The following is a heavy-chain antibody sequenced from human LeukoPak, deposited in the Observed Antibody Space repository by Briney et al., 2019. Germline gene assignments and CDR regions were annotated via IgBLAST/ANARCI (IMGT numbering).Heavy chain of an antibody. Sequence: ASVKVSCKASGYTFTSYDINWVRQATGQGLEWMGWMNPNSGNTGYAQKFQGRVTMTRNTSISTAYMELSSLRSEDTAVYYCARGRRGQLERPSYYYYYMDVWGKGTTVTVSS. CDR2: MNPNSGNT. CDR1: GYTFTSYD. D-gene: IGHD1-1*01. V-gene: IGHV1-8*01. CDR3: ARGRRGQLERPSYYYYYMDV. J-gene: IGHJ6*03.